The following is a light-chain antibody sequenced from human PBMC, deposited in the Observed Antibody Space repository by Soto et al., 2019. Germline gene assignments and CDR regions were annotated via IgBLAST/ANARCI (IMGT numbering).Light chain of an antibody. Sequence: ETVMTQSPATLSVSPGDIATLSCCSSQSVSSKLAWYQQKPGQAPRLIIYGASNRATGIPDRFSGSGSGTEFTLTISRLKSEDFAVYYCQQYNSWPPINCGHGKRRAIK. V-gene: IGKV3D-15*01. CDR3: QQYNSWPPIN. J-gene: IGKJ5*01. CDR1: QSVSSK. CDR2: GAS.